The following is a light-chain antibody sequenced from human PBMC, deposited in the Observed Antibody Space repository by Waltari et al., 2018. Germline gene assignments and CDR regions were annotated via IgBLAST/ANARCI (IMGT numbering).Light chain of an antibody. V-gene: IGLV2-11*01. CDR1: SRDVGGETY. Sequence: QSALTQPRSVSGSPGHSVTISCTGTSRDVGGETYVSWYQQHPGKAPKLMMYEVEQRPWGVPGRFSGSKSGNTASLTISGLQAEEEADYYCQAWDNSAVIFGGGT. CDR2: EVE. CDR3: QAWDNSAVI. J-gene: IGLJ2*01.